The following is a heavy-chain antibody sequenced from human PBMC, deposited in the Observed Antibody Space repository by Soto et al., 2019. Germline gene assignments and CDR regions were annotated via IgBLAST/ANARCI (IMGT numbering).Heavy chain of an antibody. Sequence: QITLKESGPTLVKLTQTLTLTCTFSGFSLSTSGVGVGWIRQPPGKALEWLALIYWDDDKRYSPSLKRRLTITQDPSNNQVVLTMTNMDTVDTATYYRAHSHGEPLRHCYYYSGMDVWGQGTTVTVSS. CDR2: IYWDDDK. CDR1: GFSLSTSGVG. J-gene: IGHJ6*02. D-gene: IGHD4-17*01. CDR3: AHSHGEPLRHCYYYSGMDV. V-gene: IGHV2-5*02.